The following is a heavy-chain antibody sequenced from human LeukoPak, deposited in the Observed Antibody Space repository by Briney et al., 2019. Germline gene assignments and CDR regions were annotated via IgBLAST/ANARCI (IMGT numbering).Heavy chain of an antibody. J-gene: IGHJ4*02. Sequence: QPGGSLRLSCAASGFTFSSYAMSWVRQAPGKGLEWVSTISGSGGTTYYTDSVKGRFTISRDNSKNTLYLQMNSLRAEDTAVYYCAKCLTSSWSKVLFDYWGQGTLVTVSS. CDR1: GFTFSSYA. CDR2: ISGSGGTT. V-gene: IGHV3-23*01. CDR3: AKCLTSSWSKVLFDY. D-gene: IGHD6-13*01.